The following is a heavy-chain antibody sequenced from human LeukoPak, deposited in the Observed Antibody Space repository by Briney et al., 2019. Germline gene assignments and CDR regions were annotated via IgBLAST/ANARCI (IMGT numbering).Heavy chain of an antibody. V-gene: IGHV4-59*01. CDR2: IYYSGST. CDR3: ARGRGYSGYFGYYYMDV. J-gene: IGHJ6*03. Sequence: SETLSLTCTVSGGSISSYHWSWIRQPPGKGLEWIGYIYYSGSTNCNPSLKSRVTISVDTSKNQFSLKLSSVTAADTAVYYCARGRGYSGYFGYYYMDVWGKGTTVTISS. D-gene: IGHD5-12*01. CDR1: GGSISSYH.